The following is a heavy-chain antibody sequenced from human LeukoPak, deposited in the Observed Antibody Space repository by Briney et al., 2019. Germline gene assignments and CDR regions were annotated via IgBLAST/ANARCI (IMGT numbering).Heavy chain of an antibody. CDR3: ASYELGTIY. CDR1: GDSFSDYY. V-gene: IGHV4-34*01. D-gene: IGHD7-27*01. J-gene: IGHJ4*02. Sequence: SETLSLTCAVYGDSFSDYYWSWIRQPPGKGPEWIGEINHSGTTNSHPSLKSRVTISVDTSKNQFSLKLSSVTAADTAVYYCASYELGTIYWGQGTLVTVSS. CDR2: INHSGTT.